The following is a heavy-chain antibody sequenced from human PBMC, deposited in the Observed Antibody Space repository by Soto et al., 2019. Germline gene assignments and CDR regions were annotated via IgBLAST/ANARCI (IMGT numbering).Heavy chain of an antibody. CDR2: IWYDGSNK. CDR3: ARDPIPAYPPYGMDV. CDR1: GFTFSSYG. D-gene: IGHD2-21*01. Sequence: SGGSLRLSCAASGFTFSSYGMHWVRQAPGKGLEWVAVIWYDGSNKYYADSVKGRFTISRDNSKNTLYLQMNSLRAEDTAVYYCARDPIPAYPPYGMDVWGQGTTVTVSS. V-gene: IGHV3-33*01. J-gene: IGHJ6*02.